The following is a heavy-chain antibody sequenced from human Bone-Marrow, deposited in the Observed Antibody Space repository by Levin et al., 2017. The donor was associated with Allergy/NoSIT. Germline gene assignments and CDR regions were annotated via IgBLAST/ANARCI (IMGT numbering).Heavy chain of an antibody. CDR2: IYYSGST. CDR3: ASHIVVVPAAMGGIDY. Sequence: SETLSLTCTVSGGSISSSSYYWGWIRQPPGKGLEWIGSIYYSGSTYYNPSLKSRVTISVDTSKNQFSLKLSSVTAADTAVYYCASHIVVVPAAMGGIDYWGQGTLVTVSS. V-gene: IGHV4-39*01. CDR1: GGSISSSSYY. J-gene: IGHJ4*02. D-gene: IGHD2-2*01.